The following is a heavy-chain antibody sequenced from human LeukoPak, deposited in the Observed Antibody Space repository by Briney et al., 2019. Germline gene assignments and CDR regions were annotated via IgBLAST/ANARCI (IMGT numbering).Heavy chain of an antibody. CDR2: ISSSSSYI. D-gene: IGHD6-19*01. V-gene: IGHV3-21*04. Sequence: GGSLRLSCAASGFTFSSYSMNWVRQAPGKGLEWVSSISSSSSYIYYADSVKGRFTISRDNSKNTLYLQMNSLRAEDTAVYYCAKARAGMYSSGWYSDAFDIWGQGTMVTVSS. CDR1: GFTFSSYS. J-gene: IGHJ3*02. CDR3: AKARAGMYSSGWYSDAFDI.